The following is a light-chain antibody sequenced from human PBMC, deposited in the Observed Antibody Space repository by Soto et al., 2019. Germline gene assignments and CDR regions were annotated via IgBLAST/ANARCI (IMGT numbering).Light chain of an antibody. CDR1: QTISHKY. CDR2: SVS. J-gene: IGKJ1*01. CDR3: QLYSGSPWT. V-gene: IGKV3-20*01. Sequence: VVLTQSPGTLSLSPGERATLSCRASQTISHKYLAWFQQKAGQAPRLLIHSVSVRATGAPDRFSGSGSGTDFTLTISRLEPEDFAVYYCQLYSGSPWTFDQGTKVEV.